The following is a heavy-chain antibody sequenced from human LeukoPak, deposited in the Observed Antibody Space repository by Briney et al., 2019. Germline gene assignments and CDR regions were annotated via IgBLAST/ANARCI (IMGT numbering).Heavy chain of an antibody. D-gene: IGHD3-3*01. V-gene: IGHV1-2*04. CDR3: ARGPSPTYYDFWSGYYYFDY. CDR2: INPNSGGT. Sequence: ASVKVSCKASGYTFTGYYMHRVRQAPGQGLEWMGWINPNSGGTNYAQKFQGWVTMTRDTSISTAYMELSRLRSDDTAVYYCARGPSPTYYDFWSGYYYFDYWGQGTLVTVSS. CDR1: GYTFTGYY. J-gene: IGHJ4*02.